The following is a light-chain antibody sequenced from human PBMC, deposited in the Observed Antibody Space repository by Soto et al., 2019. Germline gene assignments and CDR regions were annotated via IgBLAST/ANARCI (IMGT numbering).Light chain of an antibody. J-gene: IGLJ2*01. CDR1: RSDVGGYNF. V-gene: IGLV2-14*01. CDR3: SSYTSSTTVV. CDR2: DVT. Sequence: QSALTQPASVSGSPGQSITISCTGTRSDVGGYNFVSWYQQHPGTAPKLMIYDVTNRPSGVSNRFSGSKSGNTASLTISGLQAEDEADYSCSSYTSSTTVVFGGGTKLTVL.